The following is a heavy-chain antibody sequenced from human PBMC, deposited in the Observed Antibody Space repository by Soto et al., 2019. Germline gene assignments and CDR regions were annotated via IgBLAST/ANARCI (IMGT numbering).Heavy chain of an antibody. CDR1: GIIFTDAW. J-gene: IGHJ4*02. Sequence: EVQLVESGGSLVKPGGSLTLSCAASGIIFTDAWMSWVRQAPGKGLEWVGRIKSTADGGTADFAAPVKGRFTMSRDDSKNTLYLQMNSLKTEDTAVYYCTTLPLDYWGLGTLVTVSS. V-gene: IGHV3-15*01. CDR3: TTLPLDY. CDR2: IKSTADGGTA.